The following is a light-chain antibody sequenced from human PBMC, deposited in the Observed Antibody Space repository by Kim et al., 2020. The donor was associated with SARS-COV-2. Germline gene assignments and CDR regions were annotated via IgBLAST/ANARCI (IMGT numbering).Light chain of an antibody. CDR3: QAWDSTTTV. Sequence: VSPGQTASITFSGDRLGNKYVCWYQQKPGQSPVVVIYQDTQRPSGIPERFSGSNSGNTATLTISGTQAMDEADYYCQAWDSTTTVFGGGTQLTVL. CDR2: QDT. V-gene: IGLV3-1*01. J-gene: IGLJ2*01. CDR1: RLGNKY.